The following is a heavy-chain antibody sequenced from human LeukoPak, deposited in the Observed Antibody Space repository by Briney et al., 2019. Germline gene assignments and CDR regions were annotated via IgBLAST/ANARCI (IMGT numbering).Heavy chain of an antibody. D-gene: IGHD3-10*01. J-gene: IGHJ4*02. CDR1: GGTFSSYA. CDR2: IIPIFGTA. V-gene: IGHV1-69*13. Sequence: ASVKVSCKASGGTFSSYAISWVRQAPGQGLEWMGGIIPIFGTANYAQKFQGRVTITADESTSTAYMELSSLRSEDTAVYYCARTLMVRGVICFDYWGQGTLVTVSS. CDR3: ARTLMVRGVICFDY.